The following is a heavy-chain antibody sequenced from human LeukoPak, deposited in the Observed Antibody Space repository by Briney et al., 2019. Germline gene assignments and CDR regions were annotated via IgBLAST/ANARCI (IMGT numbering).Heavy chain of an antibody. V-gene: IGHV3-33*01. CDR2: IWYDGSHK. CDR3: ARVKTSGWLDAFDI. CDR1: GXTFSTYG. Sequence: GGSLRLSCAASGXTFSTYGMHWVRQAPGKGLEWVALIWYDGSHKYYADSVKGRFTISRDNSKNTLYLQMNSLRAEDTAVYYCARVKTSGWLDAFDIWGQGTMVTVSS. J-gene: IGHJ3*02. D-gene: IGHD6-19*01.